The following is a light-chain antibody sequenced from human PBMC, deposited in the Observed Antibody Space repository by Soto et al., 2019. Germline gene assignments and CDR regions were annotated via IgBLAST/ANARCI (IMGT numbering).Light chain of an antibody. CDR1: QSVGSD. CDR2: GAS. Sequence: EIVLTQSPGTLSLSPGERATLSCRASQSVGSDLVWYQQKPGQTPRLLIYGASNKATGIADRFSGSGSGTDFTLNISRLEPEDFAVYYCQQYSSSPLTFGGGTKVEIK. V-gene: IGKV3-20*01. CDR3: QQYSSSPLT. J-gene: IGKJ4*01.